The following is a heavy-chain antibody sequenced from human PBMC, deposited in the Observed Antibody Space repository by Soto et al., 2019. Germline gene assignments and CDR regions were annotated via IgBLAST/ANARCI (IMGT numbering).Heavy chain of an antibody. J-gene: IGHJ4*02. V-gene: IGHV4-59*08. D-gene: IGHD3-16*02. Sequence: PSETLSLTCSVSGGSINNHYWSWIRQPPGKGLEWIGYVYYTGSTNYNPSLKSRVTISVDTSKNQFSLKLTSVTAADTAVYYCARQERDGSGYYDYIWGSYRPYYFDYWGQGTLVTVSS. CDR3: ARQERDGSGYYDYIWGSYRPYYFDY. CDR2: VYYTGST. CDR1: GGSINNHY.